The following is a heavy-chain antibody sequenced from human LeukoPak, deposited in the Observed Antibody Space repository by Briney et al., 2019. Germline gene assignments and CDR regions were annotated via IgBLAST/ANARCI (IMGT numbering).Heavy chain of an antibody. CDR2: INHSGST. J-gene: IGHJ6*03. CDR3: ARGPRLWFYYYYYYMDV. V-gene: IGHV4-34*01. D-gene: IGHD3-10*01. Sequence: SETLSLTCAVYGGSFSGYYWSWIRQPPGKGLEWIGEINHSGSTNYNPSLKSRVTISVDTSKNQFSLKLSSVTAADTAVYYCARGPRLWFYYYYYYMDVWGKGTTVTVSS. CDR1: GGSFSGYY.